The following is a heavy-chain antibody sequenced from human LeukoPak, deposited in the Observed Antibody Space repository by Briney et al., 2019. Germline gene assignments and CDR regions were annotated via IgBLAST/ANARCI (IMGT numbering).Heavy chain of an antibody. CDR1: RYTFTGYY. J-gene: IGHJ4*02. CDR3: AVLRTYYFDY. V-gene: IGHV1-2*06. CDR2: INPNSGGT. D-gene: IGHD2/OR15-2a*01. Sequence: ASVKVSCKASRYTFTGYYMHWVRQAPGQGLEWMGRINPNSGGTNYAQKFQGRVTMTRDTSISTAYMELSRLRSDDTAVFYCAVLRTYYFDYWGQGTLVTVSS.